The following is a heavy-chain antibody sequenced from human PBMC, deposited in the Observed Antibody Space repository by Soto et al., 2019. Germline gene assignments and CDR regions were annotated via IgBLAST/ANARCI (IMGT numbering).Heavy chain of an antibody. CDR2: INAGNGDT. V-gene: IGHV1-3*01. CDR1: RYSFTTYA. Sequence: QVPLVQSGAEVKKPGASVKVSCKASRYSFTTYALHWVRQAPGQRLEWMGWINAGNGDTKYPEKFQGRVTITRDTSANTAYMELSSLRSEDTSVYYCARDPGTGAALRAYHFDYWGQGTLVTVSS. D-gene: IGHD1-1*01. J-gene: IGHJ4*02. CDR3: ARDPGTGAALRAYHFDY.